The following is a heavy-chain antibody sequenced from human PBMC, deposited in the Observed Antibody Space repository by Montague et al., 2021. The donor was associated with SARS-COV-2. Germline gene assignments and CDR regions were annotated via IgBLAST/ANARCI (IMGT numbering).Heavy chain of an antibody. D-gene: IGHD6-13*01. CDR3: VRGIEAAGSYDY. CDR1: GDSVSSNSAT. V-gene: IGHV6-1*01. Sequence: CAISGDSVSSNSATWNWIRQSPSRGLERLGRTYYRSMWKSDYARSVKSRIAINPDTSKNQFSLQLSSVTPEDTALYYCVRGIEAAGSYDYWGQGTLVTVPS. CDR2: TYYRSMWKS. J-gene: IGHJ4*02.